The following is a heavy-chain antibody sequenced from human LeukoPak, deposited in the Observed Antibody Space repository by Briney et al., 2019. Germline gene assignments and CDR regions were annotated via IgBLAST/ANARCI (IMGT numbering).Heavy chain of an antibody. Sequence: PGGSVRLSCAASGFTFSSYNMNWVRQAPGKGLEWVSYISSSGSTIYYADSVKGRFTISRDNAKNSLYLQMNSLRAEDTAVYYCAELGITMIGGVWGKGTTVTISS. CDR1: GFTFSSYN. D-gene: IGHD3-10*02. CDR2: ISSSGSTI. CDR3: AELGITMIGGV. V-gene: IGHV3-48*04. J-gene: IGHJ6*04.